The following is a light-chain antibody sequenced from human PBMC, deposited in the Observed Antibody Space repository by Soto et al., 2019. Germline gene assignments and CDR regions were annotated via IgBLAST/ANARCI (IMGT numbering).Light chain of an antibody. CDR1: QSVSSY. V-gene: IGKV3-11*01. J-gene: IGKJ1*01. CDR3: QQRSNWWT. Sequence: TLSLSPGERATLSCRASQSVSSYLAWYQQKPGQAPRLLIYDASNRATGIPARFSGSGSGTDFTLTISSLEPEDFAVYYCQQRSNWWTFGQGTKVDIK. CDR2: DAS.